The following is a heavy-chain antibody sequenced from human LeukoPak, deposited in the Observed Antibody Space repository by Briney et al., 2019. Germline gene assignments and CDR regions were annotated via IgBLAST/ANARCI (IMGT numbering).Heavy chain of an antibody. J-gene: IGHJ4*02. Sequence: PGGSLRLSCAASGFTVSDNYMSWVRQAPGKGLEWVSTVYSGGLTYYADPVKGRFTISRDNSKNTLYLQMNSLRAENTAVYYCAKSYSSSWYGYWGQGTLVTVSS. V-gene: IGHV3-66*01. CDR1: GFTVSDNY. D-gene: IGHD6-13*01. CDR2: VYSGGLT. CDR3: AKSYSSSWYGY.